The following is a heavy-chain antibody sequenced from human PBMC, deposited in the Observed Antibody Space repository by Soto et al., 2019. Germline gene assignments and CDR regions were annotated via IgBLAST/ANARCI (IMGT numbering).Heavy chain of an antibody. CDR1: GFAFSTYW. CDR3: ARWFTYGNFDYFDY. J-gene: IGHJ4*02. V-gene: IGHV3-74*01. D-gene: IGHD3-10*01. Sequence: GGSLRLSCAASGFAFSTYWMHWFRQAPGKGLMWVSRINSGGGATAYADSVKGRFTISRDNARNTLYLQVNGLRAEDTALYYCARWFTYGNFDYFDYWGQGTQVTVSS. CDR2: INSGGGAT.